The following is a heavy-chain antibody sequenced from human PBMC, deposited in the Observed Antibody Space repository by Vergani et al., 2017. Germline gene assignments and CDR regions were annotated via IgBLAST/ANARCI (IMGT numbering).Heavy chain of an antibody. Sequence: EVQLLESGGNLVQPGGSLRLSCAASGFTFTNFAMTWVRQAPGEGLEWVSGISGSGGFTYYADSVKGRFTISRDNAKNSLYLQMNSLRAEDTAVYYCARDPSTTVVTQGYWGQGTLVTVSS. CDR3: ARDPSTTVVTQGY. CDR1: GFTFTNFA. V-gene: IGHV3-23*01. D-gene: IGHD4-23*01. J-gene: IGHJ4*02. CDR2: ISGSGGFT.